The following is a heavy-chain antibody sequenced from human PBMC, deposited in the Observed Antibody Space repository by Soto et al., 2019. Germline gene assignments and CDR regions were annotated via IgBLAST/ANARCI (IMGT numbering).Heavy chain of an antibody. J-gene: IGHJ6*02. Sequence: WTWIRQHPGKGLEWIGYIYYSGSTYYNPSLTSRVTISVDTSKNQFSLKLSSVTAADTAVYYCARVCGGDCHYGMDVWGQGTTVTVSS. V-gene: IGHV4-31*02. D-gene: IGHD2-21*02. CDR2: IYYSGST. CDR3: ARVCGGDCHYGMDV.